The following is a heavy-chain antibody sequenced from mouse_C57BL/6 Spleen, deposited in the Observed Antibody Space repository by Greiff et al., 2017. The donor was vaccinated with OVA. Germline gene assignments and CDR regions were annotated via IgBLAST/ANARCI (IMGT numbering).Heavy chain of an antibody. Sequence: DVQLVESGGGLVKPGGSLKLSCAASGFTFSSYAMSWVRQTPEKRLEWVATISDGGSYTYYPDNVKGRFTISRDNAKNNLYLQMSHLKSEDTAMYYCARERGDYAMDYWGQGTSVTVSS. CDR1: GFTFSSYA. J-gene: IGHJ4*01. V-gene: IGHV5-4*01. CDR3: ARERGDYAMDY. CDR2: ISDGGSYT.